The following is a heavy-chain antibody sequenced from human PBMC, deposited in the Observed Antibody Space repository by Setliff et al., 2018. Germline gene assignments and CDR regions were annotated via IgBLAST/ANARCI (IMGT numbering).Heavy chain of an antibody. CDR3: AKGLYYDYVWGSYRPFDY. CDR1: GFTFTTHA. D-gene: IGHD3-16*02. CDR2: ISLDGSDR. V-gene: IGHV3-30*04. Sequence: GGSLRLSCVASGFTFTTHAIHWVRQAPGKGLEWVSVISLDGSDRFYADSVKGRFTISRDNPKNTVYLQMNSLRAEDTAVYYCAKGLYYDYVWGSYRPFDYWGQGTLVTVSS. J-gene: IGHJ4*02.